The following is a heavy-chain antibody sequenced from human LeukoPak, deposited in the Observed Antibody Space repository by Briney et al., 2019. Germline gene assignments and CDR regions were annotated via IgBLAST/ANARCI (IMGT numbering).Heavy chain of an antibody. CDR1: GYTFTSYG. D-gene: IGHD3-10*01. V-gene: IGHV1-18*01. CDR3: AVHHYYGSGSYYLGNWFDP. Sequence: GASVKVSCKASGYTFTSYGISWVRQAPGQGLEWMGWISAYNGNTNYAQKPQGRVTMTTDTSTSTAYMELRSLRSDDTAVYYCAVHHYYGSGSYYLGNWFDPWGQGTLVTVSS. J-gene: IGHJ5*02. CDR2: ISAYNGNT.